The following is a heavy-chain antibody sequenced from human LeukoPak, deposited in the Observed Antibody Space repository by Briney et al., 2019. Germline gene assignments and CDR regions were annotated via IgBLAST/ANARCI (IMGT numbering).Heavy chain of an antibody. CDR2: IGYTSTDN. V-gene: IGHV3-21*01. CDR3: VRGDNRDY. CDR1: GFSFSTST. D-gene: IGHD1-14*01. J-gene: IGHJ4*02. Sequence: PGGSLRLSCAASGFSFSTSTMNWVRQAPGKGLEWVSSIGYTSTDNYYVASVKGRFTISRDNAENSLYLQMNSLRAEDSAVYYCVRGDNRDYWGQGTLVTVSS.